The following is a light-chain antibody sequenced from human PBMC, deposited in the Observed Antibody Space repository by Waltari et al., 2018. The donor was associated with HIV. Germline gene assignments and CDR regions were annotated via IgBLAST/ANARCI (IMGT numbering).Light chain of an antibody. CDR1: NIGRKT. CDR3: QVWNDGADRE. Sequence: SYVLTQPPSVSVAAGKPATITCGGTNIGRKTVNWYQQRPGQAPVLVIHDDKERPTGIPERFSGSNSGNTATLTINRVEVGDEADYYCQVWNDGADREFGGGTKLAVL. J-gene: IGLJ3*02. V-gene: IGLV3-21*04. CDR2: DDK.